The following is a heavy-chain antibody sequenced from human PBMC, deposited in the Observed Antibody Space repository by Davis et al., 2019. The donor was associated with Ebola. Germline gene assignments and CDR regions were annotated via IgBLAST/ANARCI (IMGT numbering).Heavy chain of an antibody. CDR2: LSGDSRTI. Sequence: GESLKISCAASGFSISNDAMNWVRQAPGKGLEWVSYLSGDSRTIHYADTVKGRFTISRYSVKNSLYLHMNSLRDEETAIYYCARRGYSHYGMDVWGQGTTVAVSS. J-gene: IGHJ6*02. CDR1: GFSISNDA. V-gene: IGHV3-48*02. D-gene: IGHD3-10*01. CDR3: ARRGYSHYGMDV.